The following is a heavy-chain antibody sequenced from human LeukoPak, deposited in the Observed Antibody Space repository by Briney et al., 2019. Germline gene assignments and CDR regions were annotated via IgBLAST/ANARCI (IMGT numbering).Heavy chain of an antibody. CDR3: APRTSGAFDF. Sequence: PGGSLRLSCAASGFTFSNYAVHWVRQAPGKGLEWVALISDDGNNKYYTNSVKGRFTISRDNSKNTLYLQMNSLRAEDTAVYYCAPRTSGAFDFWGQGTMVIVS. V-gene: IGHV3-30-3*01. CDR2: ISDDGNNK. J-gene: IGHJ3*01. CDR1: GFTFSNYA.